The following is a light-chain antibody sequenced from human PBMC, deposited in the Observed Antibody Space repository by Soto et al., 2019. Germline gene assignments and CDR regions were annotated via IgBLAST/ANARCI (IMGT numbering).Light chain of an antibody. CDR2: DND. V-gene: IGLV1-51*01. Sequence: QSVLTQPPSVSAAPGQKVTISCSGSSSNIGNTYVSWYQQPPGTAPKLLICDNDQRPSGIPDRFSGSKSGTSATLAITGLQAGDEADYYCGAWDTNLNAEVFGGGTKLTVL. CDR3: GAWDTNLNAEV. CDR1: SSNIGNTY. J-gene: IGLJ2*01.